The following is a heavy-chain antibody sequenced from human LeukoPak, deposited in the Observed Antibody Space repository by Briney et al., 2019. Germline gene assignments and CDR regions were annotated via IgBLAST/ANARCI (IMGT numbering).Heavy chain of an antibody. D-gene: IGHD6-6*01. CDR3: ARVGVAARPDYYYYMDV. J-gene: IGHJ6*03. CDR2: INHSGST. V-gene: IGHV4-34*01. Sequence: PGGSLRLSCAASGFTFSSHWMSWIRQPPGKGLEWIGEINHSGSTNYNPSLKSRVTISVDTSKNQFSLKLSSVTAADTAVYYCARVGVAARPDYYYYMDVWGKGTTVTVSS. CDR1: GFTFSSHW.